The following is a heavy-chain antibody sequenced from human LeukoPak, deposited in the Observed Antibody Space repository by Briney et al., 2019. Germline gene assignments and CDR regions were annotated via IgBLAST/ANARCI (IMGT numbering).Heavy chain of an antibody. J-gene: IGHJ4*02. D-gene: IGHD2-2*02. CDR1: GFTFGDYA. CDR2: IRSKAYGGTT. Sequence: PGRSLRLSCTASGFTFGDYAMSWVRQAPGKGLEWVGFIRSKAYGGTTEYAASVKGRFTISRDDSKSIAYLQMNSLKTEDTAVYYCLREGREYQLLYGPVTPFDYWGQGTLVTVSS. V-gene: IGHV3-49*04. CDR3: LREGREYQLLYGPVTPFDY.